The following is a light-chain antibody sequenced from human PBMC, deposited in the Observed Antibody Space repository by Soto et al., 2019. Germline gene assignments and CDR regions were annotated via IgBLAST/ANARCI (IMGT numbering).Light chain of an antibody. Sequence: EIVLTQSPATLSLSPGERATLSCRASQSVTDNYLAWYQQKPGQAPRLVISGASSRTSGIPDRFSASGSGTDFTLTISSLQPEDFASYYCLQDYGDSWTFGQGTKVDIK. CDR2: GAS. CDR3: LQDYGDSWT. V-gene: IGKV3D-7*01. J-gene: IGKJ1*01. CDR1: QSVTDNY.